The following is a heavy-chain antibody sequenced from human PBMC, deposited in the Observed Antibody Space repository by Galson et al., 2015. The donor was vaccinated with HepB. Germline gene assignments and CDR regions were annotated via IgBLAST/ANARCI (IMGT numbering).Heavy chain of an antibody. D-gene: IGHD1-20*01. J-gene: IGHJ6*03. V-gene: IGHV3-7*01. Sequence: SLRLSCAASGFTFSSYWMSWVRQAPGKGLEWVANIKQDGSEKYYVDSVKGRFTISRDNAKNSLYLQMNSLRAEDTAVYYCAREASGITVYMDVWGQGTTVTVSS. CDR3: AREASGITVYMDV. CDR1: GFTFSSYW. CDR2: IKQDGSEK.